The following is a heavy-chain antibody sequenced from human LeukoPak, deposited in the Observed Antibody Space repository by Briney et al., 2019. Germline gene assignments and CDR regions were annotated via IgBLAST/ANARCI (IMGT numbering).Heavy chain of an antibody. D-gene: IGHD3-22*01. CDR1: GYTFTCYG. J-gene: IGHJ3*02. V-gene: IGHV1-18*01. CDR2: ISPYNYNT. Sequence: ASVKVSCKTSGYTFTCYGINWVRQAPGQGLEWMGWISPYNYNTNYAQKFQGRVTLTTDTSTSTAYMELRSLRSDDTAVFFCARGPPGTLIVLDAFDIWGQGTLVTVSS. CDR3: ARGPPGTLIVLDAFDI.